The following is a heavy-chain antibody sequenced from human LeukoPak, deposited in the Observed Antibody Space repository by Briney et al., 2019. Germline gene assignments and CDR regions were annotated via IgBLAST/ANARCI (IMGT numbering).Heavy chain of an antibody. V-gene: IGHV1-18*01. Sequence: ASVTVSCKASGYTFTSYGISWVRQAPGQGREGMGWISAYNGKTTYAQKLQGRVTMTTDTSTRTAYMELRSLSSDDTAVYYCARERITMVRGVIRPANWFDPWGEGSLVTASS. J-gene: IGHJ5*02. CDR2: ISAYNGKT. CDR1: GYTFTSYG. D-gene: IGHD3-10*01. CDR3: ARERITMVRGVIRPANWFDP.